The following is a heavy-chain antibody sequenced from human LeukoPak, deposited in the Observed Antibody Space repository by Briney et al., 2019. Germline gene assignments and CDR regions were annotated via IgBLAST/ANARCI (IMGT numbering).Heavy chain of an antibody. CDR3: TRRYGGHSGWAGYHDS. CDR1: GFSFSAYI. J-gene: IGHJ4*02. V-gene: IGHV3-64*01. CDR2: IKSDGSST. D-gene: IGHD6-19*01. Sequence: PGGSLRLSCVASGFSFSAYIMHSLRQAPGKGLEYVSAIKSDGSSTFYPNSVKVRFTISRDNSKSTLYLQMGSLRAEDTAVYYCTRRYGGHSGWAGYHDSWGQGTLVTVSS.